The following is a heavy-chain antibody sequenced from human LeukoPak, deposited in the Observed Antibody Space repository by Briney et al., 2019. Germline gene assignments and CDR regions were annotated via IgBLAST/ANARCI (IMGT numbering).Heavy chain of an antibody. CDR1: GGTFSSYA. V-gene: IGHV1-69*01. D-gene: IGHD3-3*01. J-gene: IGHJ3*02. Sequence: SVKVSCKASGGTFSSYAISWVRQAPGQGLEWMGGIIPIFGTANYAQKFQGRVTITADEPTNTAYMELSSLRSEDTAVYYCARTETVLRFLEWLSRGAFDIWGQGTMVTVSS. CDR2: IIPIFGTA. CDR3: ARTETVLRFLEWLSRGAFDI.